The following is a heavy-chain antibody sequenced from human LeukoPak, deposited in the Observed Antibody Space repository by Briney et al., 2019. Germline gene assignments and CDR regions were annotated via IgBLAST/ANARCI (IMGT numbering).Heavy chain of an antibody. D-gene: IGHD3-10*01. CDR1: GYTFTSYD. V-gene: IGHV1-8*01. J-gene: IGHJ6*03. CDR3: ARVTMVRGDDYYYMDV. Sequence: APVKVSCKASGYTFTSYDINWVRQATGQGLEWMGWMNPNSGNTGYAQKFQGRVTMTRNTSISTAYMELSSLRSEDTAVYYCARVTMVRGDDYYYMDVWGKGTTVTISS. CDR2: MNPNSGNT.